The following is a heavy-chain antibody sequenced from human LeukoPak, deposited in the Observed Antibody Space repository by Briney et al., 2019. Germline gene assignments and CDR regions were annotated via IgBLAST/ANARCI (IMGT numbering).Heavy chain of an antibody. J-gene: IGHJ3*02. Sequence: ASVKVSCKVSGYTLTELSMHWVRQAPGKGLEWMGGFDPEDGETIYARKFQGRVTMTEDTSTDTAYMELSSLRSEDTAVYYCARGLIDQLGSDAFDIWGQGTMVTVSS. V-gene: IGHV1-24*01. CDR1: GYTLTELS. CDR2: FDPEDGET. CDR3: ARGLIDQLGSDAFDI. D-gene: IGHD2-21*01.